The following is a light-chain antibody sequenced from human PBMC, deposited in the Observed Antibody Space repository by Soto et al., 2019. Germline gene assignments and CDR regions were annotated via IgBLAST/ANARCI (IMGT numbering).Light chain of an antibody. CDR2: EVS. V-gene: IGLV2-14*01. CDR1: SSDVGGYNH. Sequence: QSVLTQPASVSRSPGQSITISCTGTSSDVGGYNHVSWYQQNPGKVPKLMIYEVSSRPSGVSNRFSGSKSGDSASLTISGLQPEDEANYYCTSYTSTRTWVFGGGTKLTVL. J-gene: IGLJ3*02. CDR3: TSYTSTRTWV.